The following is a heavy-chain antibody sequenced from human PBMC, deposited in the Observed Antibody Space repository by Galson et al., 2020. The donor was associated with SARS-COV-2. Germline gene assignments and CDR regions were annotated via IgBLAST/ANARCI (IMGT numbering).Heavy chain of an antibody. Sequence: GESLKISCAASGFTFSGQAMHWVRQTPGKGLEWVGIISYDGTTRYNGDSVKGRFTISRDNSKSTLFLQMNNLRPEDTATYYCARETDDYASSWYDYWGQGTRVTVSS. V-gene: IGHV3-30*04. CDR2: ISYDGTTR. J-gene: IGHJ4*02. CDR1: GFTFSGQA. CDR3: ARETDDYASSWYDY. D-gene: IGHD6-13*01.